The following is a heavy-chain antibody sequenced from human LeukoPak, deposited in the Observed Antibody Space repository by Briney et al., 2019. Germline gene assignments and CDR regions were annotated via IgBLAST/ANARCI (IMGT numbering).Heavy chain of an antibody. CDR3: VRLGNGWSFDY. CDR2: IWYDGSNK. Sequence: PGRSLPLSCAASGFTFSSYGMNWVRQAPGKGLEWVAVIWYDGSNKYHADSVKGRFTISRDNSKSTLFLQMNSLRGEDTAVYYCVRLGNGWSFDYWGQGTLVTVSS. D-gene: IGHD6-19*01. CDR1: GFTFSSYG. J-gene: IGHJ4*02. V-gene: IGHV3-33*01.